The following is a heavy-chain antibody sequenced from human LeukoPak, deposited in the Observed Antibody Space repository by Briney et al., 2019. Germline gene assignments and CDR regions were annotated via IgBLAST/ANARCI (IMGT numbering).Heavy chain of an antibody. Sequence: GGSLRLSCAASGFTVGAHWMSWVRQAPGKGLEWVSYISGSSSYTNYADSVKGRFTISRDNSKNSLYLQMNSLRAEDTAVYYCASSGYRPNGYFDYWGQGTPVTVSS. CDR2: ISGSSSYT. D-gene: IGHD3-3*01. CDR3: ASSGYRPNGYFDY. J-gene: IGHJ4*02. CDR1: GFTVGAHW. V-gene: IGHV3-11*03.